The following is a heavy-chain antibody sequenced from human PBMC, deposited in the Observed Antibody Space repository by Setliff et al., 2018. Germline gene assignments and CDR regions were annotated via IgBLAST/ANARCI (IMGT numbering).Heavy chain of an antibody. CDR1: GGTFSSYA. CDR3: ASDGQANYNFWSGSYYYYGMDV. Sequence: SVKVSCKASGGTFSSYAISWVRQAPGQGLEWMGGIIPIFGTANYAQKFQGRVTITADESTSTAYMELSSLRSDDTAVYYCASDGQANYNFWSGSYYYYGMDVWGQGTTVTVSS. CDR2: IIPIFGTA. D-gene: IGHD3-3*01. J-gene: IGHJ6*02. V-gene: IGHV1-69*13.